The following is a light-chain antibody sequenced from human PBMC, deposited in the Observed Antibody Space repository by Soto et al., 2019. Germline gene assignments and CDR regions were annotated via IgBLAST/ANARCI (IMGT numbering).Light chain of an antibody. CDR1: QSLSSGY. J-gene: IGKJ1*01. CDR2: DAS. Sequence: EIVLTQSPGTLSLSPGERVTLSCRASQSLSSGYLAWYQQKFGQAPRLLIYDASRRATGIPERFSGSGSGTDFTLTINRLEPEDFAVYYCQQYGSSPTFGLGTKVDI. V-gene: IGKV3-20*01. CDR3: QQYGSSPT.